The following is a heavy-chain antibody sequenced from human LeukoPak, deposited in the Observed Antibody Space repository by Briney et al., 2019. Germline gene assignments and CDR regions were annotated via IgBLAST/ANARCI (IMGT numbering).Heavy chain of an antibody. CDR2: ISSSSSTI. J-gene: IGHJ6*04. D-gene: IGHD3-10*02. Sequence: PGGSLRLSCAASAFTFSNYSMNWVRQAPGKGLEWVSYISSSSSTIYYADSVKDRFTISRDNAKNSLYLQMNSLRAEDTAVYYCAELGITMIGGVWGKGTTVTISS. CDR1: AFTFSNYS. V-gene: IGHV3-48*01. CDR3: AELGITMIGGV.